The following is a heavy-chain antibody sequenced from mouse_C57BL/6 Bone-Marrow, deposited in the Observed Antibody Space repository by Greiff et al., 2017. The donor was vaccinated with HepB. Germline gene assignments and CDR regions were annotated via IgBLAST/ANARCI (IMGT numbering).Heavy chain of an antibody. CDR3: ARWGPAWFAY. V-gene: IGHV1-55*01. J-gene: IGHJ3*01. Sequence: QQRPGQGLEWIGDIYPGSGSTNYNEKFKSKATLTVDTSSSTAYMQLSSLTSEDSAVYYCARWGPAWFAYWGQGTLVTVSA. CDR2: IYPGSGST.